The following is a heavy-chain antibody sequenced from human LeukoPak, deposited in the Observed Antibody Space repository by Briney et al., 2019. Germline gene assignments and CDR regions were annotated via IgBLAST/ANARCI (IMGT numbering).Heavy chain of an antibody. D-gene: IGHD6-13*01. V-gene: IGHV4-30-4*01. CDR2: IYYSGST. Sequence: PSETLSLTCTVSGDSINSDDFFWNWIRQPPGQGLEWIGYIYYSGSTYYNPSLKSRLTISVDTSKNQFSLKLSSVTAADTAVYYCARGGEAAGKGYWGQGTLVTVSS. J-gene: IGHJ4*02. CDR3: ARGGEAAGKGY. CDR1: GDSINSDDFF.